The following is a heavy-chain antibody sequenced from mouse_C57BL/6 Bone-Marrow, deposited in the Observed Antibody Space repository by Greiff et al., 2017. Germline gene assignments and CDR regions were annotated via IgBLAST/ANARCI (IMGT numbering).Heavy chain of an antibody. V-gene: IGHV10-1*01. CDR3: GRQGGWLLREAMDY. CDR1: GFSFNTYA. J-gene: IGHJ4*01. Sequence: VQLKESGGGLVQPKGSLKLSCAASGFSFNTYAMNWVRQAPGKGLEWVARIRSKSNNYATYYADSVKDRFTISRDDSESMLYLQMNNLKTEDTAMYYCGRQGGWLLREAMDYWGQGTSVTVSS. D-gene: IGHD2-3*01. CDR2: IRSKSNNYAT.